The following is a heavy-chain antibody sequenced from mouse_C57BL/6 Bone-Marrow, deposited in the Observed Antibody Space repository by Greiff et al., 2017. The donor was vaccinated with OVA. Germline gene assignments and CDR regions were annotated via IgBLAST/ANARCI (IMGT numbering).Heavy chain of an antibody. Sequence: VQLQQSGAELARPGASVKLSCKASGYSFTSYGISWVKQRTEQGLEWIGEINPRSGDTCYNEKFKGKATLTADKSSSTAYMELRSLTSEDAAVDFCARWGYDGYHWYVGVWGTGTTVTVSS. J-gene: IGHJ1*03. CDR3: ARWGYDGYHWYVGV. V-gene: IGHV1-81*01. CDR1: GYSFTSYG. CDR2: INPRSGDT. D-gene: IGHD2-3*01.